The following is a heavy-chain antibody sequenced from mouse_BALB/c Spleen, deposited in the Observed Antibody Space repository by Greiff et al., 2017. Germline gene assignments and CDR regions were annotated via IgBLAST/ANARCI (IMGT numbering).Heavy chain of an antibody. CDR3: ARGYYGSSYFDY. J-gene: IGHJ2*01. V-gene: IGHV3-6*02. CDR2: ISYDGSN. Sequence: VQLKESGPGLVKPSQSLSLTCSVTGYSITSGYYWNWIRQFPGNKLEWMGYISYDGSNNYNPSLKNRISITRDTSKNQFFLKLNSVTTEDTATYYCARGYYGSSYFDYWGQGTTLTVSS. CDR1: GYSITSGYY. D-gene: IGHD1-1*01.